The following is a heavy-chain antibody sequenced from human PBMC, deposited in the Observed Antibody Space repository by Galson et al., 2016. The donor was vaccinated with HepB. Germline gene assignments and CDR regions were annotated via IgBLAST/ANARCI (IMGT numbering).Heavy chain of an antibody. CDR3: AKLAVAGTTLSDY. CDR2: IYSGGKT. J-gene: IGHJ4*02. D-gene: IGHD6-19*01. V-gene: IGHV3-53*01. Sequence: SLRLSCAASGFIVSNNYMSWVRQAPGKGLEWVSVIYSGGKTYYADSVKGRFTIPRDNSKNTLYLQMNSLRAEDTAVYYCAKLAVAGTTLSDYWGQGTLVTVSA. CDR1: GFIVSNNY.